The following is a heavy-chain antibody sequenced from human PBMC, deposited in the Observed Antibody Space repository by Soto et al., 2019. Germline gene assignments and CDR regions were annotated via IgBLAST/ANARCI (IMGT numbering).Heavy chain of an antibody. CDR1: VYTFTSCD. CDR3: ARGLTMVRGVSDAFDI. J-gene: IGHJ3*02. V-gene: IGHV1-8*01. D-gene: IGHD3-10*01. Sequence: ASVKVSCKASVYTFTSCDINWVRQATGQGLEWMGWMNPNSGNTGYAQKFQGRVTMTRNTSISTAYMELSSLRSEDTAVYYCARGLTMVRGVSDAFDIWGQGTMVTVSS. CDR2: MNPNSGNT.